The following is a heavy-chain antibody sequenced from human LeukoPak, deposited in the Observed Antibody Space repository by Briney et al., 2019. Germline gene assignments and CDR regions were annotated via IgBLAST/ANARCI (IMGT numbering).Heavy chain of an antibody. V-gene: IGHV1-46*01. Sequence: ASVKVSCKASGYTFTSYYMNWVQQAPGQGLEWIGIINPSGGSTSYAQKFQGRVTMTRDTSTSTVYMELSSLRSEDTAVYYCARSPAYGARIFDYWGQGTLVTVSS. CDR3: ARSPAYGARIFDY. J-gene: IGHJ4*02. CDR2: INPSGGST. D-gene: IGHD4-17*01. CDR1: GYTFTSYY.